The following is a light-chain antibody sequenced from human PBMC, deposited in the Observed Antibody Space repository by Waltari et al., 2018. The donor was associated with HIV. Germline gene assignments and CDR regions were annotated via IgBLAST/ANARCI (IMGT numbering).Light chain of an antibody. CDR1: TGAVTSGHY. CDR2: DTN. J-gene: IGLJ2*01. V-gene: IGLV7-46*01. Sequence: QAVVTQEPSLTVSPGGTVTLTCGSTTGAVTSGHYPYWFQQKPGQAPRTLIYDTNTKHSGTPARFAGSLLGGRAALTLSGAQPEDEAEYYCLLSYSGARPHVVFGGGTKLTVL. CDR3: LLSYSGARPHVV.